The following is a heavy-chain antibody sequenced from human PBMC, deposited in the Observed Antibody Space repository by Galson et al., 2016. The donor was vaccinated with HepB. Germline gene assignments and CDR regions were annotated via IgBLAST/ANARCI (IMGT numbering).Heavy chain of an antibody. J-gene: IGHJ6*02. CDR3: AKDMVDQGFCSGASCHYYGMDV. D-gene: IGHD2-15*01. Sequence: SLRLSCAASGFTFDDYAMHWVRQAPGKGLEWVSGISWNSGSIGYADSLKGRFTISRDNAKNSLYLQMNSLRAEDTALYYCAKDMVDQGFCSGASCHYYGMDVWGQGTTVTVSS. CDR1: GFTFDDYA. CDR2: ISWNSGSI. V-gene: IGHV3-9*01.